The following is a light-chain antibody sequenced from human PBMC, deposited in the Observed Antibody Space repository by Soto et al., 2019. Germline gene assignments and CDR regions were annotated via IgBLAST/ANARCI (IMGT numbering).Light chain of an antibody. CDR1: QGIDSY. Sequence: DIQLTQSPSFLSASVGDRVTITCRASQGIDSYLAWFQQKPGRAPNLLISAASTLQSGVPSRFGGSGSGTEFTLTISSLQPEDSATYYGQQLKGYPLTFGGGTKVEI. V-gene: IGKV1-9*01. J-gene: IGKJ4*01. CDR2: AAS. CDR3: QQLKGYPLT.